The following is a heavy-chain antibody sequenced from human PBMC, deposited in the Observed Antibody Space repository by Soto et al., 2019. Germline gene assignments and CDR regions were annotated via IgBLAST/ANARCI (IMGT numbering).Heavy chain of an antibody. CDR3: ATYSSVGSCYSRPGDFDS. J-gene: IGHJ3*02. Sequence: QVQLQESGPGLVKPSQTLSLTCTVSGGSISSGGYYWSWIRQHPGKGLEWIGYIYYSGSTYYNPSLKSRATISVKKSKNEYCLKLSSVAAEDPAVYYCATYSSVGSCYSRPGDFDSWGQGTIVTVSS. CDR1: GGSISSGGYY. V-gene: IGHV4-31*03. D-gene: IGHD2-15*01. CDR2: IYYSGST.